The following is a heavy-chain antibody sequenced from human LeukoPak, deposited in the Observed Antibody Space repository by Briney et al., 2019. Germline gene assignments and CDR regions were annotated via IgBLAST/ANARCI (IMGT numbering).Heavy chain of an antibody. CDR1: GFTFSSYG. CDR2: IWYDGSNK. CDR3: AKQRIWRVDFSPDALDI. Sequence: AGGSLRLXCAASGFTFSSYGMHWVRQAPGKGLEWVAVIWYDGSNKYYADSVTGRFTISRDNSKNTLYLQMNSLRAEDTAVYYCAKQRIWRVDFSPDALDIWGQGTMVTVSS. J-gene: IGHJ3*02. D-gene: IGHD3-3*01. V-gene: IGHV3-33*06.